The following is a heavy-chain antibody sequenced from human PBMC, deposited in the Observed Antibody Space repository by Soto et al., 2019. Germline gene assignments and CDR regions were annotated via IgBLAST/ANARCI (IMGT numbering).Heavy chain of an antibody. D-gene: IGHD3-22*01. Sequence: PGESLKISCKGSGYSFTSYWISWVRQMPGKGLEWMGRIDPSDSYTTYSPSFQGHVTISADKSITTAYLQWSSLKASDTAMYYCARHFDSSGYYYPSDYWGQGTLVTVSS. CDR3: ARHFDSSGYYYPSDY. CDR1: GYSFTSYW. CDR2: IDPSDSYT. J-gene: IGHJ4*02. V-gene: IGHV5-10-1*01.